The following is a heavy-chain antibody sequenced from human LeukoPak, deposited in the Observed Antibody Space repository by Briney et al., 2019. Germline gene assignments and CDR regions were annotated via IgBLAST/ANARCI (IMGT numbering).Heavy chain of an antibody. Sequence: SGTLSLTCAVSGGSISSSNWWSWVRQPPGKGLEWIGSIYYSGSTYYNPSLKSRVTISVDTSKNQFSLKLSSVTAADTAVYYCARICHYYGSGSYYPCFDYWGQGTLVTVSS. CDR1: GGSISSSNW. J-gene: IGHJ4*02. CDR2: IYYSGST. CDR3: ARICHYYGSGSYYPCFDY. V-gene: IGHV4-4*02. D-gene: IGHD3-10*01.